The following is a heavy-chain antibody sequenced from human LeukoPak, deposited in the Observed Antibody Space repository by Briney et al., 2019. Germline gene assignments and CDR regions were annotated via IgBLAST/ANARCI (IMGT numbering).Heavy chain of an antibody. D-gene: IGHD6-19*01. J-gene: IGHJ4*02. Sequence: GASVKVSCKTSGYTFIRYGITWVRQAPGQGLEWMGWINPNSGGTNYAQKFQGRVTMTRDTSISTAYMELRSLRSDDTAVYYCARGAYSSGRAPFFDYWGQGTLVTVSS. V-gene: IGHV1-2*02. CDR3: ARGAYSSGRAPFFDY. CDR1: GYTFIRYG. CDR2: INPNSGGT.